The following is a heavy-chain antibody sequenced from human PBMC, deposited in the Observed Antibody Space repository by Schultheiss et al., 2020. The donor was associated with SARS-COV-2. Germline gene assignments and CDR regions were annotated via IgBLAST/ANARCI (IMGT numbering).Heavy chain of an antibody. CDR1: GGSISSSSYY. Sequence: SETLSLTCTVSGGSISSSSYYWGWIRQPPGKGLEWIGEINHSGSTNYNPSLKSRVTISVDTSKNQFSLKLSSVTAADTAVYYCARVRGKDGMDVWGQGTTVTVSS. CDR3: ARVRGKDGMDV. J-gene: IGHJ6*02. D-gene: IGHD4-23*01. CDR2: INHSGST. V-gene: IGHV4-39*07.